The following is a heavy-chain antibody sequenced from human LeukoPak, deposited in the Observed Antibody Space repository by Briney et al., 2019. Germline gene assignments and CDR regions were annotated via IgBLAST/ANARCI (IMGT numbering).Heavy chain of an antibody. D-gene: IGHD5-12*01. CDR3: ARYGSGYDFDY. J-gene: IGHJ4*02. CDR2: INTDGSST. Sequence: TGGSLRLSCAASGFTFSSYWMHWVRQAPGKGLVWVSRINTDGSSTSYADSVKGRFTISRDNAKNTLYLQMNSLRAEDTAVYYCARYGSGYDFDYWGQGTLVTVSS. V-gene: IGHV3-74*01. CDR1: GFTFSSYW.